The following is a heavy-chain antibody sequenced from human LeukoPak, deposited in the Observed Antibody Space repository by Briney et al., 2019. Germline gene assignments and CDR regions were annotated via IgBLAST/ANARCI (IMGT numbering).Heavy chain of an antibody. CDR2: INHRGST. V-gene: IGHV4-34*01. CDR3: ASGESFDY. CDR1: GGSFSGYH. Sequence: SETLSLTCAVYGGSFSGYHWSWIRQPPGKGLEWIGEINHRGSTNYNPPLKSRVTISVDTSKNQFSLKLSSVTAADTAVYYCASGESFDYWGQGTLVTVSS. J-gene: IGHJ4*02.